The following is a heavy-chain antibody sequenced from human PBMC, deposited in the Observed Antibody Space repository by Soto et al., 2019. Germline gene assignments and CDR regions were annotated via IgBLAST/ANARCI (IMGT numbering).Heavy chain of an antibody. CDR3: ARGVYNWNDFDYFDY. V-gene: IGHV4-59*12. Sequence: PSETLSLTCTVSGGSIGTYYWNWIRQSPGKGLEWIGYIFYSGSTNYNPSLKSRLTLSVDTSKNQVSLKLSSVTAADTAVYYCARGVYNWNDFDYFDYWGQGTLVTVSS. CDR2: IFYSGST. CDR1: GGSIGTYY. J-gene: IGHJ4*02. D-gene: IGHD1-20*01.